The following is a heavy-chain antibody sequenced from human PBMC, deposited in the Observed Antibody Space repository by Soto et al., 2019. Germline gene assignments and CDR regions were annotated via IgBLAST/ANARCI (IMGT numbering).Heavy chain of an antibody. CDR2: IHNSGRT. CDR3: ARAPLAIAYDDYVADAFDI. CDR1: GHPISTGGYT. J-gene: IGHJ3*02. Sequence: SGTLSLTCDLSGHPISTGGYTWAWIRQPPGKVLEWLGHIHNSGRTYYNPSLRSRFSVSVDKSKNQFSLNLSSVTAADTAVYYCARAPLAIAYDDYVADAFDIWGQGTMVTVSS. D-gene: IGHD4-17*01. V-gene: IGHV4-30-2*05.